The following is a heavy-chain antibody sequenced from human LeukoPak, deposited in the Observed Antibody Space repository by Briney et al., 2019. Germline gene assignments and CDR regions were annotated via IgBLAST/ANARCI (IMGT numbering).Heavy chain of an antibody. Sequence: PGGSLRLSCAASGFTFSSYAMSWVRQAPGKGLEWVSAISGSGGSTYYADSVKGRFTISRDNYKNTLYLQMNSLRAEDTALYYCATAGSTNWYGAFDIWGQGTMVTVSS. CDR3: ATAGSTNWYGAFDI. D-gene: IGHD2-2*01. CDR1: GFTFSSYA. CDR2: ISGSGGST. J-gene: IGHJ3*02. V-gene: IGHV3-23*01.